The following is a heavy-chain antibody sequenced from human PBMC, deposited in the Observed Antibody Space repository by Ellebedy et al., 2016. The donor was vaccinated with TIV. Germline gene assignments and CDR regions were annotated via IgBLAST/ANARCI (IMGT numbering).Heavy chain of an antibody. V-gene: IGHV1-8*01. CDR1: GYTFTSYD. J-gene: IGHJ5*02. D-gene: IGHD3-10*01. Sequence: ASVKVSXXASGYTFTSYDINWVRQATGQGLEWMGWMNPNSGNTGYAQKFQGRVTMTRNTSISTAYMELSSLRSEDTAVYYCARGGHVGVRGVIPNTYNWFNPWGQGTLVTVSS. CDR2: MNPNSGNT. CDR3: ARGGHVGVRGVIPNTYNWFNP.